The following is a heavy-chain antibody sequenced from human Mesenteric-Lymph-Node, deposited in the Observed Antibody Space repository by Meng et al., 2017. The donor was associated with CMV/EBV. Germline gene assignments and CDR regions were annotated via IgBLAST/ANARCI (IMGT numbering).Heavy chain of an antibody. D-gene: IGHD6-13*01. Sequence: QITLKESGPTLVKLTQTLTLPCTFSGFSLSTSGVGVGWIRQPPGKALEWLALIYWDDDKRYSPSLKSRLTITKDTSKNQVVLTMTNMDPVDTATYYCAHSSGIAAAGPFYFDYWGQGTLVTVSS. CDR2: IYWDDDK. V-gene: IGHV2-5*02. CDR3: AHSSGIAAAGPFYFDY. J-gene: IGHJ4*02. CDR1: GFSLSTSGVG.